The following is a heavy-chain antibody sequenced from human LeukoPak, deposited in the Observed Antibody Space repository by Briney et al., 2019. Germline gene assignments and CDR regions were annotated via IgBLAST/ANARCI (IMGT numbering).Heavy chain of an antibody. CDR2: INRSGST. Sequence: PSETLSLTCTVSGGSISSYYWSWIRQPPGKGLEWIGEINRSGSTNYNPSLKSRVTISIGTSKNQFSLKLSSVTAADTAVYYCARLTYMDVWGKGTTVTISS. CDR3: ARLTYMDV. V-gene: IGHV4-34*01. J-gene: IGHJ6*03. CDR1: GGSISSYY.